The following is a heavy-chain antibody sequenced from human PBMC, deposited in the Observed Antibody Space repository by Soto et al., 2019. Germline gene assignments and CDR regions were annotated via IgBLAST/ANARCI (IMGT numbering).Heavy chain of an antibody. Sequence: EVQLVESGGGLVQPGGSLRLSCAASGFTFSSYSMNWVRQAPGKGLEWVSYISSSSSTIYYADSVKGRFTISRDNAKNSLYLQVNSLRAEDTAVYYCARASLYYDFWSGYWWGQGTLVTVSS. CDR1: GFTFSSYS. D-gene: IGHD3-3*01. J-gene: IGHJ4*02. V-gene: IGHV3-48*01. CDR2: ISSSSSTI. CDR3: ARASLYYDFWSGYW.